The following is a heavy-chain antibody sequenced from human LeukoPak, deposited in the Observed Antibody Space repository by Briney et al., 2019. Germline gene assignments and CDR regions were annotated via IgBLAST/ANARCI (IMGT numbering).Heavy chain of an antibody. J-gene: IGHJ5*02. CDR2: IYYSGST. CDR1: GGSISSSSYY. CDR3: ARDCSGGSCYSLDP. D-gene: IGHD2-15*01. V-gene: IGHV4-39*07. Sequence: PSGTLSLTCTVSGGSISSSSYYWGWIRQPPGKGLEWIGSIYYSGSTYYNPSLKSRVTISVDKSKNQFSLKLSSVTAADTAVYYCARDCSGGSCYSLDPWGQGTLVTVSS.